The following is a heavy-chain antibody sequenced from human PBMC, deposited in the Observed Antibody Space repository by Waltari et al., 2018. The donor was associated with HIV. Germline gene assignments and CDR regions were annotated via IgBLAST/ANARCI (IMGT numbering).Heavy chain of an antibody. J-gene: IGHJ6*02. Sequence: VPLVQSGPEEKRPGAPVKISCKAHGYNFTNFDVNWVRQDAGQGPEWLGWMNPNSGNTASPYIFEERVTMTRDVSTDTAYLEMSGLTPEDTAIYYCARNSSGKGNRYFYYGLDVWGQGTPVTV. CDR1: GYNFTNFD. CDR3: ARNSSGKGNRYFYYGLDV. V-gene: IGHV1-8*02. D-gene: IGHD3-22*01. CDR2: MNPNSGNT.